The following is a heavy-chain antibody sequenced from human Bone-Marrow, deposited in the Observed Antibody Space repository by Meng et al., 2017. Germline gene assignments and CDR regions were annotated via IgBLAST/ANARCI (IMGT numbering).Heavy chain of an antibody. V-gene: IGHV4-34*01. J-gene: IGHJ4*02. CDR3: ARGPTTMAHDFDY. CDR1: GGFFSDSY. CDR2: INHSGST. Sequence: QVWLQQGAAGFVKSSEAPRLTFVVSGGFFSDSYWSWIRQPPGKGLEWIGEINHSGSTNYNPSLESRATISVDTSQNNLSLKLSSVTAADSAVYYCARGPTTMAHDFDYWGQGTLVTVSS. D-gene: IGHD4-11*01.